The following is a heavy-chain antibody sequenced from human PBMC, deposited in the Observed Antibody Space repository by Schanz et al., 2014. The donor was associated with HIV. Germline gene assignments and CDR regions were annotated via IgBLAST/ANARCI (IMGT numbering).Heavy chain of an antibody. CDR3: ARDTLGTVYFFDY. D-gene: IGHD7-27*01. CDR2: IIPISGTA. V-gene: IGHV1-69*06. CDR1: GGTFRSNA. J-gene: IGHJ4*02. Sequence: QVQLVQSGAEVKKTGSSVKVSCKASGGTFRSNAITWVRQAPGQGLEWMGGIIPISGTANYAQKFQGRVTMTADKSTSAAYMELSSLRSEDTAVYYCARDTLGTVYFFDYWGQGTLITVSS.